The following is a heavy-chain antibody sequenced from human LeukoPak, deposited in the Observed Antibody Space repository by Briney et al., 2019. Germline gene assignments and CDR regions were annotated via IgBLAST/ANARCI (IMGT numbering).Heavy chain of an antibody. J-gene: IGHJ5*02. V-gene: IGHV5-10-1*01. CDR1: GYSFTSYW. CDR3: AREGNGYCSGGSCGNWFDP. D-gene: IGHD2-15*01. CDR2: IDPSDSYT. Sequence: GKSLRISCKGSGYSFTSYWISWVRQMPGKGLEWMGRIDPSDSYTNYSPSFQGHVTISADKSISTAYLQWSGLKASDTAMYYCAREGNGYCSGGSCGNWFDPWGQGTLVTVSS.